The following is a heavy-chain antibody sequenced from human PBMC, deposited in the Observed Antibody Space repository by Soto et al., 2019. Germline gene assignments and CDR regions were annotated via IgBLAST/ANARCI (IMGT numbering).Heavy chain of an antibody. Sequence: QVQLVQSGAAVKKPGASVKVSCKASGGTFSSYALSWVRQAPGQGLEWMGGIIPIFGTANYAQKFQGRVTITADESTSTAYMELSSLSSEDTAVYYCASRHGGRIWYCYIWGRGTLVTVSS. CDR3: ASRHGGRIWYCYI. V-gene: IGHV1-69*12. J-gene: IGHJ2*01. CDR2: IIPIFGTA. D-gene: IGHD1-26*01. CDR1: GGTFSSYA.